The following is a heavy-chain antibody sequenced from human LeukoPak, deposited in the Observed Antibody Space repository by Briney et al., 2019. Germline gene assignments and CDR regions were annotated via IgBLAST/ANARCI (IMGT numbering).Heavy chain of an antibody. V-gene: IGHV1-69*13. Sequence: SVKVSCKASGGTFSSYAISWVRQAPGQGLEWMGGITPIFGTANYAQKFQGRVTITADESTSTAYMELSSLRSEDTAVYYCASCQQQLDPWFIYYYGMDVWGQGTPVTVSS. CDR3: ASCQQQLDPWFIYYYGMDV. CDR1: GGTFSSYA. J-gene: IGHJ6*02. CDR2: ITPIFGTA. D-gene: IGHD6-13*01.